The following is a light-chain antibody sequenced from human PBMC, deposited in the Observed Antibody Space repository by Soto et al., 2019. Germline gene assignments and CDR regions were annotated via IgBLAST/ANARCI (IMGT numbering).Light chain of an antibody. V-gene: IGLV1-40*01. CDR2: GNS. J-gene: IGLJ1*01. Sequence: QSVLTQPPSVSGAPGQRVTISCTGSSSNIGAGYDVHWYQQRPGTAPKLLIYGNSNRPSGVPDRFSGSKSGTSASLAITGLHAEDEDDYYCQSYDSSLSGFYVFGTGTKVTVL. CDR1: SSNIGAGYD. CDR3: QSYDSSLSGFYV.